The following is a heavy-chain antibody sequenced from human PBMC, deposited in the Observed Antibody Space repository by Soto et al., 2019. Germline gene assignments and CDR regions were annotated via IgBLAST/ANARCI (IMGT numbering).Heavy chain of an antibody. D-gene: IGHD6-6*01. CDR2: TYYRSKWYN. J-gene: IGHJ4*02. CDR1: GDSVSSNNIA. V-gene: IGHV6-1*01. Sequence: LSLTCAVSGDSVSSNNIAWNWLRQSPWRGLEWLGRTYYRSKWYNEYAVSVRSRITINLDTSKNQFSLQLNSVTPEDTAVYYCARGRSSTFDYWGQGAQVTVSS. CDR3: ARGRSSTFDY.